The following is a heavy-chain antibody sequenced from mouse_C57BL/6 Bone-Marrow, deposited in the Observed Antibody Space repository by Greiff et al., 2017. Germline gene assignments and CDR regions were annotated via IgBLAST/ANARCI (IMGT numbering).Heavy chain of an antibody. CDR3: ARAYDYLNYYAMDY. V-gene: IGHV2-2*01. J-gene: IGHJ4*01. D-gene: IGHD2-4*01. CDR2: IWSGGST. CDR1: GFSLTSYG. Sequence: QVHVKQSGPGLVQPSQSLSITCTVSGFSLTSYGVHWVRQSPGKGLEWLGVIWSGGSTDYNAAFISRLSISKDNSKSHVFFKMNSLQADDTAIYYCARAYDYLNYYAMDYWGQGTSVTVSS.